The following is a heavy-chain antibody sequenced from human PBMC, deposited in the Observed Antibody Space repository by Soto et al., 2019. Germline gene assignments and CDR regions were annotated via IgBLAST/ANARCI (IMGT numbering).Heavy chain of an antibody. V-gene: IGHV1-18*01. J-gene: IGHJ4*02. D-gene: IGHD6-19*01. CDR2: ISAYNGNT. Sequence: ASVKVSCKASGYTFTSYGISWVRQAPGQGLEWMGWISAYNGNTNYAQKLQGRVTMTTDTSTSTAYMELRSLRSDDTAVYYCARGASSGWYAGDYFDYWGQGTLVTVSS. CDR1: GYTFTSYG. CDR3: ARGASSGWYAGDYFDY.